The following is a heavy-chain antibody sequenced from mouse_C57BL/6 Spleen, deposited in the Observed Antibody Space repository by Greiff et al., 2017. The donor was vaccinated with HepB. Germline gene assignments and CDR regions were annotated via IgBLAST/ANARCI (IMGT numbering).Heavy chain of an antibody. J-gene: IGHJ2*01. V-gene: IGHV1-50*01. CDR1: GYTFTSYW. D-gene: IGHD1-1*01. CDR3: ARKLRPLFDY. Sequence: QVQLQQPGAELVKPGASVKLSCKASGYTFTSYWMQWVKQRPGQGLEWIGEIDPSDSYTNYNQKFKVKATLTVYTSSSTAYMQLSSLTSEDSAVYDCARKLRPLFDYWGQGTTLTVSS. CDR2: IDPSDSYT.